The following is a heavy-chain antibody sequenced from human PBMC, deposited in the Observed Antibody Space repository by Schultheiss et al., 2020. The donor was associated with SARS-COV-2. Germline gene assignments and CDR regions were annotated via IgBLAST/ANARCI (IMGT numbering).Heavy chain of an antibody. CDR2: MNPNSGNT. Sequence: ASVKVSCKASGYTFTGYYMHWVRQATGQGLEWMGWMNPNSGNTGYAQKFQGRVTMTRNTSISTAYMELSSLRSDDTAVYYCARVAPDPSLDYYYGMDVWGQGTTVTVSS. CDR3: ARVAPDPSLDYYYGMDV. CDR1: GYTFTGYY. J-gene: IGHJ6*02. V-gene: IGHV1-8*02.